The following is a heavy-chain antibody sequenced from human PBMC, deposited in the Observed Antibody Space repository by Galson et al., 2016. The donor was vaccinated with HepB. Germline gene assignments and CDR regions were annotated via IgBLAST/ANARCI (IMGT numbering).Heavy chain of an antibody. CDR1: GFTFGSYP. CDR2: ISSSGHKT. J-gene: IGHJ5*01. Sequence: SLRLSCAASGFTFGSYPMSWVRQAPGEGLEWVSAISSSGHKTYYTDSVKGRFTISRDNSKNTVYLQMNSLRAEDTAVYYCAKAGTYCSSTSCHPNWFESWGQGTLVTVSS. D-gene: IGHD2-2*01. CDR3: AKAGTYCSSTSCHPNWFES. V-gene: IGHV3-23*01.